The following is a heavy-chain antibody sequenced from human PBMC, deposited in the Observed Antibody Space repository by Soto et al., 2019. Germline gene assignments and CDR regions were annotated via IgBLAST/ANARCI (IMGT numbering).Heavy chain of an antibody. CDR1: GGSISSSNW. CDR2: IYHSGST. J-gene: IGHJ3*02. CDR3: ARGFRYYYGSGSAFDI. D-gene: IGHD3-10*01. Sequence: SETLSLTCAVSGGSISSSNWWSWVRQPPGKGLEWIGEIYHSGSTNYNPSLKSRVTISVDKSKNQFSLKLSSVTAADTAVYYCARGFRYYYGSGSAFDIWGQGTMVTVSS. V-gene: IGHV4-4*02.